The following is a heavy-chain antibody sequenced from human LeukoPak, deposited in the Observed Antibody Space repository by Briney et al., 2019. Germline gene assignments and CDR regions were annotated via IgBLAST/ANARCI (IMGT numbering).Heavy chain of an antibody. CDR1: GFTFSSYA. CDR3: AKDRGGFIVVVTAAHY. CDR2: ISGSGGST. J-gene: IGHJ4*02. Sequence: GGSLRLSCAASGFTFSSYAMSWVRQAPGKGLEWVSAISGSGGSTYYAGSVKGRFTISRDNSKNTLYLQLNSLRAEDTAVYYCAKDRGGFIVVVTAAHYWGQGTLVTVSS. D-gene: IGHD2-21*02. V-gene: IGHV3-23*01.